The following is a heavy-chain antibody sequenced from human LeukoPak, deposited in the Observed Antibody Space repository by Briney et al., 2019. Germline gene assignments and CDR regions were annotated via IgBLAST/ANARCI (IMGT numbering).Heavy chain of an antibody. CDR1: GDSITSFY. V-gene: IGHV4-59*08. Sequence: PSETLSLTCTVSGDSITSFYCSWIRQPPGKGLEWIGYIYYSGSTNYNPSLKSRVTISVDTSKNQFSLKLSSVTAADTAVYYCARHPRGDYYGSGSLQYYFDYWGQGTLVTVSS. J-gene: IGHJ4*02. CDR2: IYYSGST. CDR3: ARHPRGDYYGSGSLQYYFDY. D-gene: IGHD3-10*01.